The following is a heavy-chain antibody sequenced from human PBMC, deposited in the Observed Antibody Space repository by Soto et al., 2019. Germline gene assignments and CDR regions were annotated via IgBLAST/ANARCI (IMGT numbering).Heavy chain of an antibody. D-gene: IGHD4-17*01. CDR2: IIPIFGTA. Sequence: SVKISCNASGGTFSSYAISWVRQAPGQWLEWMGGIIPIFGTANYAQKFQGRVTITADESTSTAYMELSSLRSEDTAVYYCARDFYGGNNNYYYGMDVWGQGTTVTVSS. CDR3: ARDFYGGNNNYYYGMDV. J-gene: IGHJ6*02. CDR1: GGTFSSYA. V-gene: IGHV1-69*01.